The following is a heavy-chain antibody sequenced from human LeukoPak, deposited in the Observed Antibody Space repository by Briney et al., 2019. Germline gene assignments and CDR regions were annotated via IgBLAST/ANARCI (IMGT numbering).Heavy chain of an antibody. CDR1: GGSFSGYY. J-gene: IGHJ4*02. D-gene: IGHD2-2*01. CDR2: INHSGST. V-gene: IGHV4-34*01. Sequence: SETLSLTCAVYGGSFSGYYWSWIRQPPGKGLEWIGEINHSGSTNYNPSLKSRVTISVDTSKNRFSLKLSSVTAADTAVYYCARTRRSSTSCFDYWGQGTLVTVSS. CDR3: ARTRRSSTSCFDY.